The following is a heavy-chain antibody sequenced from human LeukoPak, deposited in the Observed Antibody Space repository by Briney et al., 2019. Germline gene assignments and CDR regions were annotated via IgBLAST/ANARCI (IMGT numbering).Heavy chain of an antibody. Sequence: PSETLSLTWTVSGGSIRSYYWSWIRQPPGKGLEWIGYIYYSGSTNYNPSLKSRVTISVDTSKNQFSLKLSSVTAADTAVYYCARDRYGDYVADYWGQGTLVTVSS. CDR2: IYYSGST. CDR3: ARDRYGDYVADY. J-gene: IGHJ4*02. CDR1: GGSIRSYY. V-gene: IGHV4-59*01. D-gene: IGHD4-17*01.